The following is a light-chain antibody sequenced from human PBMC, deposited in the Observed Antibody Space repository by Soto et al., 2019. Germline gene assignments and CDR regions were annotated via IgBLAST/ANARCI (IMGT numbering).Light chain of an antibody. V-gene: IGLV2-14*03. J-gene: IGLJ1*01. Sequence: QSALTQPASVSGSPGQSITISCTGTSSDVGAYNYVSWYQQHPGTAPKLMLYDVSNRPSGVSNRFSGSKSGNTASLTISGLQAEDEADYYCRSFTRHTTLAALGTGTNVSVV. CDR1: SSDVGAYNY. CDR2: DVS. CDR3: RSFTRHTTLAA.